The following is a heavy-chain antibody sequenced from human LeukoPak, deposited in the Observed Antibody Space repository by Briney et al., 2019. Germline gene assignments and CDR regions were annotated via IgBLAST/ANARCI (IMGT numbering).Heavy chain of an antibody. Sequence: ASVKVSCKASGYTLTGYYMHWVRQAPGQGLEWMGWINPNSGGTNYAQKFQGRVTMTRDTSISTAYMELSRLRSDDTAVYYCARGLLDIVVVPAAIDLYFQHWGQGTLVTVSS. CDR3: ARGLLDIVVVPAAIDLYFQH. D-gene: IGHD2-2*03. CDR2: INPNSGGT. V-gene: IGHV1-2*02. J-gene: IGHJ1*01. CDR1: GYTLTGYY.